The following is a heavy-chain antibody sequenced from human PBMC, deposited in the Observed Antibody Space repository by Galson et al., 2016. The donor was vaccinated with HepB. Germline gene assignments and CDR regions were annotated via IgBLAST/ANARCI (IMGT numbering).Heavy chain of an antibody. CDR3: AKIRGYSYGYFDY. D-gene: IGHD5-18*01. Sequence: SLRLSCAASGFTFSSYWMHWVRQAPGKGLEWVASINQDGSEKYYVDSVKGRFTVSRDNAENSLSLQMNSLRAEDTAMYYCAKIRGYSYGYFDYWGQGTLVTVSS. J-gene: IGHJ4*02. V-gene: IGHV3-7*03. CDR2: INQDGSEK. CDR1: GFTFSSYW.